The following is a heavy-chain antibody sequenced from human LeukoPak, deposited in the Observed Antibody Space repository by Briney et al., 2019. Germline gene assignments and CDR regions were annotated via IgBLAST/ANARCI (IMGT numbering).Heavy chain of an antibody. J-gene: IGHJ4*02. CDR3: ARRYITEDY. Sequence: SETLSLTCAVYGGSFSGYYWSWIRQPPGKGLEWIGEINHSGSTNYNPSLKSRVTISVDTSKNQSSLKLSSVTAADTAVYYCARRYITEDYWGQGTLVTVSS. D-gene: IGHD1-20*01. V-gene: IGHV4-34*01. CDR2: INHSGST. CDR1: GGSFSGYY.